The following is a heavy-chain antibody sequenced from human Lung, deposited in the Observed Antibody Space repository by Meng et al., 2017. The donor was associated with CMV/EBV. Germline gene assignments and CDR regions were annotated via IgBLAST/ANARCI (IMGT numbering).Heavy chain of an antibody. CDR2: IYYSGST. CDR3: ARNSPAAPHYYYYGMDV. Sequence: SXTLSLXCTVSGGSISSYYWSWIRQPPGKGLEWIGYIYYSGSTNYNPSLKSRVTISVDTSKNQFSLKLSSVTAADTAVYYCARNSPAAPHYYYYGMDVWGQGTTFTVSS. J-gene: IGHJ6*02. V-gene: IGHV4-59*01. D-gene: IGHD2-2*01. CDR1: GGSISSYY.